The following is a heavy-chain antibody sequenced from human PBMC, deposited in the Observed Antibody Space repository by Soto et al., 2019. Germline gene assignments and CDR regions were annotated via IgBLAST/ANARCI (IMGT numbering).Heavy chain of an antibody. CDR3: AKNIVAAARDAFDI. CDR2: ISGSGDIT. CDR1: GFAFGNYA. J-gene: IGHJ3*02. Sequence: EVQLLESGGGLVQPGGSLRLSCAASGFAFGNYAMHWVRQAPGKGLEWVSSISGSGDITDYGDSVKGRFTISRDNSKNTLYLQMNSLRAEDTAVYYCAKNIVAAARDAFDIWGQGTMVTVSS. V-gene: IGHV3-23*01. D-gene: IGHD1-26*01.